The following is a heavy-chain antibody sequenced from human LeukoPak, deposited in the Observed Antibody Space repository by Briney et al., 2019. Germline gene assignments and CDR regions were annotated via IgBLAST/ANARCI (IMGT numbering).Heavy chain of an antibody. CDR1: GGSIKSGGYY. J-gene: IGHJ3*02. CDR3: ASNYYDGSTAFDI. V-gene: IGHV4-31*03. Sequence: SETLSLTCTISGGSIKSGGYYWSWIRQHPGKSLEWIGYIYYNGNTYYNPSLKSRVTISVDTSKNQFSLKLSSVTAADTAVFYCASNYYDGSTAFDIWGQGTMVAVSS. CDR2: IYYNGNT. D-gene: IGHD3-22*01.